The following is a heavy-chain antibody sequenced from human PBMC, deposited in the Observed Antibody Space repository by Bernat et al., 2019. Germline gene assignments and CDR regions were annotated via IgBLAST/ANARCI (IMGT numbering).Heavy chain of an antibody. Sequence: EVQLVESGGGLVQPGGSLRLSCAASGFTFSSYWMHWVRQAPGKGLVWVSRINSDGSSTSYADSVKGRFTISRDNAKNTLYLQMNSLRAEDTAVYYCATAPGYCSGGSCYWYGMYVCDRGTTVPVSS. CDR1: GFTFSSYW. V-gene: IGHV3-74*01. CDR2: INSDGSST. CDR3: ATAPGYCSGGSCYWYGMYV. D-gene: IGHD2-15*01. J-gene: IGHJ6*02.